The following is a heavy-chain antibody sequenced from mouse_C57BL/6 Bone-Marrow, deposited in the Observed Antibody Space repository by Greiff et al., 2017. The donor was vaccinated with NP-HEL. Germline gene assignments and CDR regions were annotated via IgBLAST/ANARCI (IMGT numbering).Heavy chain of an antibody. CDR3: AKTCDYDGPAWFAD. CDR2: IWRGGST. CDR1: GFSLTSYG. J-gene: IGHJ3*01. Sequence: VKLQQSGPGLVQPSQSLSITCTVSGFSLTSYGVHWVRQSPGKGLEWLGVIWRGGSTDYNAAFMSRLSITKDNSKSQVFFKMNSLQADDTAIYYGAKTCDYDGPAWFADWGQGTLVTVSA. D-gene: IGHD2-4*01. V-gene: IGHV2-5*01.